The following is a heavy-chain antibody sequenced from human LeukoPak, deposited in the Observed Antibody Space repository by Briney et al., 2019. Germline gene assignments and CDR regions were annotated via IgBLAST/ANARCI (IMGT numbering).Heavy chain of an antibody. CDR3: VRGTGY. CDR2: VSSNGDNT. J-gene: IGHJ4*02. V-gene: IGHV3-64D*06. Sequence: GGSLRLSCSVSGFTSSTYVMHWVRQAPGKGLEYVSAVSSNGDNTYYADSVKGRFTISRDNSKNTLYLQMSSLRADDTAVYYCVRGTGYWGQGTLVTVSS. CDR1: GFTSSTYV.